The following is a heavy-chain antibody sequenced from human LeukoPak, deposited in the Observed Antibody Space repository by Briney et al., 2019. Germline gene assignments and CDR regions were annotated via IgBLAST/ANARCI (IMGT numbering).Heavy chain of an antibody. CDR1: GGSVSSGSYY. J-gene: IGHJ3*02. CDR3: ASLWPYQLSAFDI. CDR2: IYYSGST. V-gene: IGHV4-61*01. D-gene: IGHD2-2*01. Sequence: SETLSLTCTVSGGSVSSGSYYWSWIRQPPGKGLECIGYIYYSGSTNYNPSLKSRVTISVDTSKNQFSLKLSSVTAADTAVYYCASLWPYQLSAFDIWGQGTMVTVSS.